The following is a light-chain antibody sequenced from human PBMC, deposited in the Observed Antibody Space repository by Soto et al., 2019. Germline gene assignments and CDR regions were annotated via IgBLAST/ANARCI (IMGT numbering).Light chain of an antibody. CDR3: GAWDGSLELYL. Sequence: QSVLTQPPSLSAAPGQTVTISCSGSRSNIGNNYVSWYQQFPGAAPKLLIYDSNKRPSGIPGRFSASKSGTSATLGITGLRTGDEADYYCGAWDGSLELYLFGTGTKVTVL. CDR1: RSNIGNNY. CDR2: DSN. V-gene: IGLV1-51*01. J-gene: IGLJ1*01.